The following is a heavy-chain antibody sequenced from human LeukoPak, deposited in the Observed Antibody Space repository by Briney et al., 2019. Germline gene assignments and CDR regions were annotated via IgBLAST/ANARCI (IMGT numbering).Heavy chain of an antibody. D-gene: IGHD4-17*01. CDR3: ARQLHDYGDSYYFDY. V-gene: IGHV5-51*01. J-gene: IGHJ4*02. Sequence: GESLKISCKGSGYSFTSYWIGWVRQMPGKGLEWMGIIYPGDSDTRYSPSFQGQVTISADKSISTAYLQWSSLKASDTAMYYCARQLHDYGDSYYFDYWGQGTLVTVSS. CDR1: GYSFTSYW. CDR2: IYPGDSDT.